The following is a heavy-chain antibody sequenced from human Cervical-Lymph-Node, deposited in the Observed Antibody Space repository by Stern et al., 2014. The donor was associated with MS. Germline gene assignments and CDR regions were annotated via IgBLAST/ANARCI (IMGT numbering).Heavy chain of an antibody. J-gene: IGHJ4*02. CDR1: GFSFSRYA. CDR2: IWYDGSKP. D-gene: IGHD6-13*01. CDR3: ASAYSSSHYYFDY. Sequence: DQLLESGGGVVQPGRSLRLSCAASGFSFSRYAMHWVRQAPGKGLEWVALIWYDGSKPYYADSVTGRFTISRDNFKNTLYLQMNSLRAEDTAVYYCASAYSSSHYYFDYWGQGTLVTVSS. V-gene: IGHV3-33*01.